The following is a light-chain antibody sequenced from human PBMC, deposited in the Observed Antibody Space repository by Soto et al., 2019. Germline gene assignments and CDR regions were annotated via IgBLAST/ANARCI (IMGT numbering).Light chain of an antibody. CDR3: QQFNSYPHT. CDR2: DAS. V-gene: IGKV1-13*02. J-gene: IGKJ2*01. Sequence: ALQLTQSPSSLSASVGDRVTITCRASQGISSALAWYQQKPGRAPKLLIYDASSLESGVPSRFSGSGSGTDFTLTISSLQPEDFATYYCQQFNSYPHTFGQGTKLEIK. CDR1: QGISSA.